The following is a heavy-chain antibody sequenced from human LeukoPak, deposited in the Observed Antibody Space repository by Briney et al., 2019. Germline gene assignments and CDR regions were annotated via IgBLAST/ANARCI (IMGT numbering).Heavy chain of an antibody. CDR3: AGHTLTYYYYMDV. CDR1: GFTFSSYS. CDR2: ISSGSSYI. D-gene: IGHD5-18*01. J-gene: IGHJ6*03. Sequence: PGGSLRLSCAASGFTFSSYSMNWVRQAPGKGLEWVSSISSGSSYIYYADSVKGRFTISRDNAKNSLYLQMNSLRAEDTAVYYCAGHTLTYYYYMDVWGKGTTVTISS. V-gene: IGHV3-21*01.